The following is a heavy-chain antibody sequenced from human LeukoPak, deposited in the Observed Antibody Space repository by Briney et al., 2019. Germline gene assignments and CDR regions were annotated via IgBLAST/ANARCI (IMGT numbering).Heavy chain of an antibody. CDR2: IWYDGSEK. Sequence: GGSLRLSCAASGFTFSSFGMHWVRQAPGKGLEWVAVIWYDGSEKYYTDSVKGRFTISRDNSKNTLYLQMSSLRGEDTAIYYCAREGNAFDIWGQGTMVTVSS. J-gene: IGHJ3*02. D-gene: IGHD6-13*01. CDR1: GFTFSSFG. V-gene: IGHV3-33*01. CDR3: AREGNAFDI.